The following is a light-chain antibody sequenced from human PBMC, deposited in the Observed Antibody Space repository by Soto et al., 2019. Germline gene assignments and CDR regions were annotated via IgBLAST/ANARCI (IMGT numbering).Light chain of an antibody. V-gene: IGKV2-28*01. J-gene: IGKJ2*01. Sequence: DIVMTQSPLSLPVTPGKPASISCRSSQSLLHSNGYNFLDWYLQKPGQSPQLLIYLGSNRASGVPDRFSGSGSGTDFTLRISTVEAEDVGIYYCMQALQTPYTFGQGTKLEIK. CDR3: MQALQTPYT. CDR2: LGS. CDR1: QSLLHSNGYNF.